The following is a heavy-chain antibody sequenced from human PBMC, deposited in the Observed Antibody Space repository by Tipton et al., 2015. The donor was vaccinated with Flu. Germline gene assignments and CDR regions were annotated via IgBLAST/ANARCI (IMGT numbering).Heavy chain of an antibody. J-gene: IGHJ4*02. CDR3: ARLSYYDVDLKNFYFDY. V-gene: IGHV4-39*01. Sequence: TLSLTCTVSSGSIRSTNYFCAWIRQPPGKRLELIGSIYPSGTTYYNPSLKSRVTIFVDTSKSQFSLMLRSVTAADTAVYYCARLSYYDVDLKNFYFDYWGQGALVTVSS. D-gene: IGHD3-10*02. CDR1: SGSIRSTNYF. CDR2: IYPSGTT.